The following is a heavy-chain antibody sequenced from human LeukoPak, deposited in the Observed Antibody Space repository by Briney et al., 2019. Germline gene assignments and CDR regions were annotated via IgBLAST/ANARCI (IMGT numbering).Heavy chain of an antibody. J-gene: IGHJ4*02. CDR2: IYPDDSDT. V-gene: IGHV5-51*01. CDR3: ARALYSSGWYGY. D-gene: IGHD6-19*01. Sequence: GESLKISCKGSGYSFTNYWIGWVRQMPGKGLEWMGIIYPDDSDTRYSPSFEDQVTISVDKSISTAYLQWSSLKASDTAIYYCARALYSSGWYGYWGQGTLVTVSS. CDR1: GYSFTNYW.